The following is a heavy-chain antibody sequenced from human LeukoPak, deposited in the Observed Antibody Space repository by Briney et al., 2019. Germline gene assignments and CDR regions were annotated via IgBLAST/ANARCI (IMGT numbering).Heavy chain of an antibody. J-gene: IGHJ4*02. Sequence: ASVKVSCKASGYTFTNYGINWLRQATGQGLAGMGWMYPNRGKTGYAQKLQGRVTLTRNTSISTAYMELSSLRSEDTAVYYCARGVDSSSWYPFHYWGQGTLVTVSS. CDR2: MYPNRGKT. V-gene: IGHV1-8*03. D-gene: IGHD3-22*01. CDR1: GYTFTNYG. CDR3: ARGVDSSSWYPFHY.